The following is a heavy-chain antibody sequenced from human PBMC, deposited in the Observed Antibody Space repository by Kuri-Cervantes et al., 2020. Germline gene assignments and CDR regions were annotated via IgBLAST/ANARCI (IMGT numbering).Heavy chain of an antibody. D-gene: IGHD6-19*01. CDR3: ARSGYDSGWCPLDY. CDR2: ISSSGSTI. J-gene: IGHJ4*02. CDR1: GFTFTNYA. V-gene: IGHV3-11*01. Sequence: GESLKISCAASGFTFTNYAMAWVRQAPGKGLEWVSYISSSGSTIYYADSVKGRFTISRDNAKNSLYLQMNSLRAEDTAVYYCARSGYDSGWCPLDYWGQGTLVTVSS.